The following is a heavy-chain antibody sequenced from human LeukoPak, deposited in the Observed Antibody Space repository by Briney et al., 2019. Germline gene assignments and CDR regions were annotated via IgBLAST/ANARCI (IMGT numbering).Heavy chain of an antibody. V-gene: IGHV3-33*01. CDR2: IWYDGSNK. J-gene: IGHJ4*02. CDR3: ARGEQQQLVRLYYFDY. D-gene: IGHD6-13*01. CDR1: GFTFSSYG. Sequence: GRSLRLSCAASGFTFSSYGMRWVRQAPGKGLEWVAVIWYDGSNKYYADSVKGRFTISRDNSKNTLYLQMNSLRAEDTAVYYCARGEQQQLVRLYYFDYWGQGALVTVSS.